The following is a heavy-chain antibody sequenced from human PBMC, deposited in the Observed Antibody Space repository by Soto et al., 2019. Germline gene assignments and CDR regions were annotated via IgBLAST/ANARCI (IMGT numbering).Heavy chain of an antibody. D-gene: IGHD3-16*02. CDR1: GFTFSSYW. CDR2: IKQDGSEK. CDR3: ARDRNYDYIWGSYRINYYMDV. V-gene: IGHV3-7*01. J-gene: IGHJ6*03. Sequence: SGGSLRLSCAASGFTFSSYWMSWVRQAPGKGLEWVANIKQDGSEKYYVDSVKGRFTISRDNAKNSLYLQMNSLRAEDTAVYYCARDRNYDYIWGSYRINYYMDVWGKGTTVTVSS.